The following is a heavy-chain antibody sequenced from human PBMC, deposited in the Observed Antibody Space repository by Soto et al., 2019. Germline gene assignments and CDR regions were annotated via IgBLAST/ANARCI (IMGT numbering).Heavy chain of an antibody. D-gene: IGHD4-4*01. CDR2: IYYSGST. J-gene: IGHJ6*02. CDR1: GGSISSGGYY. V-gene: IGHV4-31*03. Sequence: QVQLQESGPGLVKPSQTLSLTCTVSGGSISSGGYYWSWIRQHPGKGLEWIGYIYYSGSTYYNPSLKSRVTISVDTSKNQFSLKLSSVTAADTAVYYCARQEGYSNYLSPSQKYYYYGMDVWGQGTTVTVSS. CDR3: ARQEGYSNYLSPSQKYYYYGMDV.